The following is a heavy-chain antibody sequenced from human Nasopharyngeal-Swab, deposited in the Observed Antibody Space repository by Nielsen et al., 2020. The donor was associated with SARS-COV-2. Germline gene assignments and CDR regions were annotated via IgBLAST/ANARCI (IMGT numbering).Heavy chain of an antibody. Sequence: ASVKVSCKASGYTFSNYGISWVRQAPGQGLEWMGWISVYKGITIYAQNFQDRVTLTTDTSANTAYMELRSLKSDDTAVYYCAKGRLSKPYHSSGCYDYWGQGTLITVSS. CDR3: AKGRLSKPYHSSGCYDY. CDR2: ISVYKGIT. D-gene: IGHD6-19*01. V-gene: IGHV1-18*01. CDR1: GYTFSNYG. J-gene: IGHJ4*02.